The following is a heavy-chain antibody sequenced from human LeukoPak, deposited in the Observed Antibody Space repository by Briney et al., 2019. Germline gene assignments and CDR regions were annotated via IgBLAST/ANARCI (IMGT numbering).Heavy chain of an antibody. Sequence: VASVKVSCKASGYTFTAYYLHWVRQAPGQGLEWMGWINPNSGGTNYAQKFQGRVTMTRDTSISTAYMELSRLRFDDTAVYYCARFQWLVPNYFDSWGQGTLVTVSS. J-gene: IGHJ4*02. D-gene: IGHD6-19*01. CDR2: INPNSGGT. V-gene: IGHV1-2*02. CDR1: GYTFTAYY. CDR3: ARFQWLVPNYFDS.